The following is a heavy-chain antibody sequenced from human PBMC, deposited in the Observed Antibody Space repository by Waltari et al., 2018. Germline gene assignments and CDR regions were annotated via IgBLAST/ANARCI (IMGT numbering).Heavy chain of an antibody. V-gene: IGHV1-2*02. Sequence: QVQLVQPGAEVKEPGASVKVSCKASGYTFTGYYMHWVRPAPGQGLEWMGWVNPGSDTQYAQRFQGRVSMARDTSTSTAYMELTSLRPDDTAMYYCAREGDGYRYLDYWGQGTLVTVSS. D-gene: IGHD5-12*01. J-gene: IGHJ4*02. CDR1: GYTFTGYY. CDR3: AREGDGYRYLDY. CDR2: VNPGSDT.